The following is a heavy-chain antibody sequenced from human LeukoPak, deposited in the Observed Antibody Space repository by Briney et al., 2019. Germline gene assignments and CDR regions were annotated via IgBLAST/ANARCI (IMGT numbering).Heavy chain of an antibody. D-gene: IGHD2-15*01. CDR3: AIRVSDIVVVVAAKGVDAFDI. Sequence: GGSLRLSCAASGFTFSSYAMSWVRQAPGKGLEWVSAISGSGGSTYYADSVKGRFTISRDNSKNTLYLQMNSLRAEDTAVYYCAIRVSDIVVVVAAKGVDAFDIWGQGTMVTVSS. CDR2: ISGSGGST. V-gene: IGHV3-23*01. J-gene: IGHJ3*02. CDR1: GFTFSSYA.